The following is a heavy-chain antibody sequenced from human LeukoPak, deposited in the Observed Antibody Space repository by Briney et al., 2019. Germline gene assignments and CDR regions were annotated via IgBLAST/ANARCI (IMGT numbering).Heavy chain of an antibody. D-gene: IGHD1-1*01. CDR3: ASSDDAFDY. V-gene: IGHV4-61*02. Sequence: SETLSLTCTVSGGSISSGSYYWSWIRQPAGKGLEWIGRIYTSGSTNYNPSLKSRVTISVDTSKNQFSLKLSSVTAADTAVYYCASSDDAFDYWGQGTLVTVSS. CDR2: IYTSGST. CDR1: GGSISSGSYY. J-gene: IGHJ4*02.